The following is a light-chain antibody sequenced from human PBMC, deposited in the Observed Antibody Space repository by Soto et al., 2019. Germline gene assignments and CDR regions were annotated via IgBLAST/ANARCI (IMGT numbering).Light chain of an antibody. J-gene: IGKJ2*01. CDR2: GAS. CDR3: HQYNNWPFT. Sequence: EILMTQSPATLSVSPGERATLSCRASQSVSSNLAWYQHKPGQAPTLLIYGASTRATGIPASFSGSGSGTEFTRTISSLQSEDFAVYYCHQYNNWPFTFGQGTRLEIK. V-gene: IGKV3-15*01. CDR1: QSVSSN.